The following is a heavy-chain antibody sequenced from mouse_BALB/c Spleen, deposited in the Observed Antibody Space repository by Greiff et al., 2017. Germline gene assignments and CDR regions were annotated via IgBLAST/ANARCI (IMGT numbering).Heavy chain of an antibody. CDR3: ARAGTAMDY. Sequence: EVQVVESGGGLVQPGGSLRLSCATSGFTFTDYYMSWVRQPPGKALEWLGFIRNKANGYTTEYSASVKGRFTISRDNSQSILYLQMNTLRAEDSATYYCARAGTAMDYWGQGTSVTVSS. V-gene: IGHV7-3*02. J-gene: IGHJ4*01. D-gene: IGHD4-1*01. CDR2: IRNKANGYTT. CDR1: GFTFTDYY.